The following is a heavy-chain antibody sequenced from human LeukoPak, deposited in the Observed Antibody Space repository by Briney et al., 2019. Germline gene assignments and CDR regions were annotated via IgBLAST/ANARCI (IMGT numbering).Heavy chain of an antibody. CDR1: GGTFSSYA. CDR2: IIPIFGTA. J-gene: IGHJ5*02. D-gene: IGHD3-10*01. Sequence: SVKVSCKASGGTFSSYAISWVRQAPGQGLEWMGGIIPIFGTANYAQKFQGRVAITADESTSTAYMELSSLRSEDMAVYYCARDEVGTYYYGSGSYYPNWFDPWGQGTLVTVSS. CDR3: ARDEVGTYYYGSGSYYPNWFDP. V-gene: IGHV1-69*13.